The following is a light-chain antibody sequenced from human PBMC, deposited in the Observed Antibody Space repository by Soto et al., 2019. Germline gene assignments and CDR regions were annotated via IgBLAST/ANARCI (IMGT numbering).Light chain of an antibody. Sequence: AIQMTQSPSSLSASVGDRVTITCRASQSISNYLGWYQQKAGKAPKLLIYAASSLQSGVPSRFSGSGSGTDFTLTISSLQPEDFATYYCLQDYNYPWTFGQGTKVEIK. CDR3: LQDYNYPWT. V-gene: IGKV1-6*01. CDR1: QSISNY. CDR2: AAS. J-gene: IGKJ1*01.